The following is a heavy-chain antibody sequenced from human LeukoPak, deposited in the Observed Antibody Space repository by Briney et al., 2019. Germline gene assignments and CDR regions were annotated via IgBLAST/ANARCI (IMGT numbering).Heavy chain of an antibody. Sequence: QPGGSLRLSCAASGFTLSSYWMHWVRQAPGKGLVWVSVMNSDGSSTTYADSVKGRFTISRDNAENTLYLQMNSLRAEDTAVYYCARGCSTTMCPADHWGQGTLVTVSS. CDR2: MNSDGSST. CDR3: ARGCSTTMCPADH. V-gene: IGHV3-74*01. D-gene: IGHD2-2*01. J-gene: IGHJ4*02. CDR1: GFTLSSYW.